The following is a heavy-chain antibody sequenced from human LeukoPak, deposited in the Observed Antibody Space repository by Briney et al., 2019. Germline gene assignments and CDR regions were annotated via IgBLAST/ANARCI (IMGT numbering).Heavy chain of an antibody. V-gene: IGHV3-7*01. CDR2: INQDGGEK. CDR1: GFTFSSYW. J-gene: IGHJ4*02. CDR3: VKPYYYSSGSLK. Sequence: GGSLRLSCVASGFTFSSYWMSWVRQAPGKGLEWVATINQDGGEKYYVDSVKGRFTISRDNAKNSLYLQLSSLGVEDTAVYYCVKPYYYSSGSLKWGQGTLVTVSS. D-gene: IGHD3-10*01.